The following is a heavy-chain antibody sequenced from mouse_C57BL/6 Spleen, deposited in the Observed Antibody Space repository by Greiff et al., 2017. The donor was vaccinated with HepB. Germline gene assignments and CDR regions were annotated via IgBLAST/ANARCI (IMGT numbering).Heavy chain of an antibody. V-gene: IGHV5-9-1*02. CDR2: ISSGGDYI. CDR3: TRVRDYDDGYYFDY. CDR1: GFTFSSYA. Sequence: EVQGVESGEGLVKPGGSLKLSCAASGFTFSSYAMSWVRQTPEKRLEWVAYISSGGDYIYYADTVKGRFTISRDNARNTLYLQMSSLKSEDTAMYYCTRVRDYDDGYYFDYWGQGTTLTVSS. D-gene: IGHD2-4*01. J-gene: IGHJ2*01.